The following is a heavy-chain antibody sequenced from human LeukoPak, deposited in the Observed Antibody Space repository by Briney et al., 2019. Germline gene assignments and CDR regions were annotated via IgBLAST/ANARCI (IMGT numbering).Heavy chain of an antibody. CDR1: GFTFSSYA. Sequence: PGGSLRLSCAASGFTFSSYAMSWVRQAPGKGLEWVSAISGSGGSTYYADSVKGRFTISRDNSKNTLYLQMNSLRAEDTAVYYCAKDTGYSSSWYAQKFDYWGQGTLVTVSS. CDR3: AKDTGYSSSWYAQKFDY. D-gene: IGHD6-13*01. CDR2: ISGSGGST. V-gene: IGHV3-23*01. J-gene: IGHJ4*02.